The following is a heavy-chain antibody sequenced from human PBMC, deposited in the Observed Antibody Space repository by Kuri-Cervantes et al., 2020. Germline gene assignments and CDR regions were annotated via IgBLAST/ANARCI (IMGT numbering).Heavy chain of an antibody. D-gene: IGHD3-10*01. V-gene: IGHV4-34*01. J-gene: IGHJ6*03. CDR2: VNHSGST. CDR1: GGSFSGYY. Sequence: SETLSLTCAVFGGSFSGYYWNWIRQPPGRGLEWIGEVNHSGSTNYNPSLKSRVTISVDTSKNQFSLKLRSVTAADTAVYYCARESGNYYMDVWGKGTTVTVSS. CDR3: ARESGNYYMDV.